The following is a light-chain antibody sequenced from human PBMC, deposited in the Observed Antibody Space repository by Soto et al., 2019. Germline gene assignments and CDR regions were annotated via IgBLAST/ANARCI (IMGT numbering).Light chain of an antibody. CDR2: ATS. Sequence: DTQMTQSPSSLSASVGDRISITCRASQTVSTYLNWYQQKAGQAPTLLISATSTLQSGVPSRFSGSGSGTEVTLTITSLQPEDFAYYYCQQNYATPRTFGQGTKVAFK. V-gene: IGKV1-39*01. CDR3: QQNYATPRT. J-gene: IGKJ1*01. CDR1: QTVSTY.